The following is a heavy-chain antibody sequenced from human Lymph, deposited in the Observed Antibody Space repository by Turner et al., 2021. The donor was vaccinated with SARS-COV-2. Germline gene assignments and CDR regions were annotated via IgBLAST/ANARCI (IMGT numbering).Heavy chain of an antibody. Sequence: EVQLVQSGGGFIQPGGSLRLSCAASGFTVSSNYMSWVRQAPGKGLEWVSLIYSGGSTYYADSVKGRFTISRDNSKNTLYLQMNSLRADDTAVYYCANPGLSSSSLNYWGQGTLVTVSS. CDR1: GFTVSSNY. D-gene: IGHD6-6*01. CDR3: ANPGLSSSSLNY. J-gene: IGHJ4*02. CDR2: IYSGGST. V-gene: IGHV3-53*01.